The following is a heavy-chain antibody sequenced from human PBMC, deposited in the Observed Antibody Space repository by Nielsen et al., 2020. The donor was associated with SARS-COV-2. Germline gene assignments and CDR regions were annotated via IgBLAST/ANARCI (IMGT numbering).Heavy chain of an antibody. CDR3: RGWLATFDI. V-gene: IGHV3-48*03. CDR2: MGSSGGTI. D-gene: IGHD3-22*01. CDR1: GFTISNYG. Sequence: GESLKISCAASGFTISNYGMNWVRQAPGKGLEWVSHMGSSGGTIYYADSLRGRFTISRDNAKNSIYLQMNSLRAEDTAVYYCRGWLATFDIWGQGTLVTVSS. J-gene: IGHJ3*02.